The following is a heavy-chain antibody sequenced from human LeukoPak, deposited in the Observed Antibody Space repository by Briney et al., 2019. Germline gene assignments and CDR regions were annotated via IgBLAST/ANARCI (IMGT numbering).Heavy chain of an antibody. Sequence: PSETLSLTCTVSGGSISSSSYYWGWLRQPPGKGLEWIGCIYYSGSTYYNPSLNRRVTICVDTTKNQFSLKLSSVTAPATAVYYCARGGLRYCSGGSCLRRAAFDIWGQGTMVTVSS. CDR3: ARGGLRYCSGGSCLRRAAFDI. V-gene: IGHV4-39*01. CDR2: IYYSGST. J-gene: IGHJ3*02. D-gene: IGHD2-15*01. CDR1: GGSISSSSYY.